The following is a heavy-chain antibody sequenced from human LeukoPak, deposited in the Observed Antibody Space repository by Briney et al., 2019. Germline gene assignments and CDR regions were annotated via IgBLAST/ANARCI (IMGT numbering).Heavy chain of an antibody. V-gene: IGHV1-69*10. D-gene: IGHD3-22*01. CDR2: IIPILGIA. J-gene: IGHJ4*02. Sequence: ASVKVSCKASGGTFSSYAISWVRQAPGQGLEWMGGIIPILGIANYAQKFQGRVTITADKSTSTAYMELSSLRSEDTAVYYCAIGGAYYDSSGYPFDYWGQGTLVTVSS. CDR1: GGTFSSYA. CDR3: AIGGAYYDSSGYPFDY.